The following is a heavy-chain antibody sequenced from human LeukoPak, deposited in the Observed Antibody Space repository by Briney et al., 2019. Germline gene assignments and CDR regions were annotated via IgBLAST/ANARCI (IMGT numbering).Heavy chain of an antibody. CDR1: GFSLTSYA. CDR3: AKGQSGYPD. CDR2: LSSDGITQ. V-gene: IGHV3-30*04. D-gene: IGHD3-22*01. J-gene: IGHJ4*02. Sequence: GGSLRLSCVASGFSLTSYAMHWVRQAPGKGLEWVTILSSDGITQNYADSVRGRFTISRDDSKNTLYLQMNSLRAEDTAVYYCAKGQSGYPDWGQGTLVTVSS.